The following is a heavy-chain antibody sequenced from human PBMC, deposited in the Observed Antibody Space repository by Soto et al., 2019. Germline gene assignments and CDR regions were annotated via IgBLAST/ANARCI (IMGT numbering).Heavy chain of an antibody. CDR1: GYTFTSYA. V-gene: IGHV1-3*01. Sequence: ASVKVSCKASGYTFTSYAMHWVRQAPGQRLEWMGWINAGNGNTKYSQKFQGRVTMTEDTSTDTAYMELSSLRSEDTAVYYCATDQDYDPNLRDYYYYGMDVWGQGTTVTVSS. CDR3: ATDQDYDPNLRDYYYYGMDV. D-gene: IGHD3-16*01. CDR2: INAGNGNT. J-gene: IGHJ6*02.